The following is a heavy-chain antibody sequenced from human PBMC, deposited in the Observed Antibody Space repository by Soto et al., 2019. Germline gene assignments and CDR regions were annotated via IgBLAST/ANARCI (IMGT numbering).Heavy chain of an antibody. J-gene: IGHJ4*02. CDR3: ASEKYGSGRVGVYD. V-gene: IGHV1-69*02. Sequence: QVQLVQSGAEVKQPGSSLKVSCETSGVTSTIYTITWVRPAPGQGLQWMGRIVPTLRLTNYAQEFEARLTITADTSTITAHMELSSPTSEDTAVYYCASEKYGSGRVGVYDWGQGTTVTVSS. CDR2: IVPTLRLT. D-gene: IGHD2-8*01. CDR1: GVTSTIYT.